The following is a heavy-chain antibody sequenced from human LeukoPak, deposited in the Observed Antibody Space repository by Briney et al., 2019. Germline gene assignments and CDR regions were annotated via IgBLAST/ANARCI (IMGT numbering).Heavy chain of an antibody. CDR3: ARGTSSGIVVTAIAY. CDR2: ISDGGSDK. V-gene: IGHV3-30-3*01. D-gene: IGHD2-21*02. Sequence: GGSLRLSCAASGLTLSRYAMHWVRQAPDKGLEWMAVISDGGSDKYYADSVRGRFTISRDNSENTLSLQMSSLRAEDTAVYYCARGTSSGIVVTAIAYWGQGTLVTVSS. CDR1: GLTLSRYA. J-gene: IGHJ4*02.